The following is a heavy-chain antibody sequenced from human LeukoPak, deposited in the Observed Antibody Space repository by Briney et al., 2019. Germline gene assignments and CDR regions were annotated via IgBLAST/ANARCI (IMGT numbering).Heavy chain of an antibody. CDR1: GYTFTNYG. D-gene: IGHD1-26*01. CDR2: IYAYNGNT. Sequence: AAAVKVSCKASGYTFTNYGINGVRPAPGQGREWMGWIYAYNGNTNYAQKLQGRVTITTDTSTSTAYMELRSLRADDTAVYDCAILGYSGSYFDYFDCWGQGTLVTVSS. V-gene: IGHV1-18*04. J-gene: IGHJ4*02. CDR3: AILGYSGSYFDYFDC.